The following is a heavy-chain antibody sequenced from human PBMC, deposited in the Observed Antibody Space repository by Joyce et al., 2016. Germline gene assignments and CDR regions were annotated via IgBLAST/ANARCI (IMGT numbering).Heavy chain of an antibody. Sequence: QVQLVESGGGVVQPGGSLRLSCAASGFTFTTYGRHWVRQAPGKGLEWVELIWNDGTKKYYSDSVKGRFTISRDDSKNTLYLQMNSLRAEDTAVYYCAREGYSGAWYFFDYWGQGTLVTVSS. V-gene: IGHV3-33*01. D-gene: IGHD6-13*01. CDR3: AREGYSGAWYFFDY. J-gene: IGHJ4*02. CDR1: GFTFTTYG. CDR2: IWNDGTKK.